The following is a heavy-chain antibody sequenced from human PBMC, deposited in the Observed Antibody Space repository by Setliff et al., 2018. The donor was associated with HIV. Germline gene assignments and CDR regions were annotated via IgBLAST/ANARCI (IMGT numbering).Heavy chain of an antibody. V-gene: IGHV3-23*01. CDR3: VKGVTVTSYFFDF. CDR2: ISGSGGST. J-gene: IGHJ4*02. D-gene: IGHD2-21*02. CDR1: GFTFSDYA. Sequence: PGGSLRLSCAASGFTFSDYAMSWVRQAPGKGLEWVSTISGSGGSTYNADSVKGRFTISRDNSKNSLYLQMNSLRVEDTAFYYCVKGVTVTSYFFDFWGQGTQVTVSS.